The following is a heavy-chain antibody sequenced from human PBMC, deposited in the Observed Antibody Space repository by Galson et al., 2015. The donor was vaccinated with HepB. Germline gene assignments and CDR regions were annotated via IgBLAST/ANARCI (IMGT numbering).Heavy chain of an antibody. CDR2: IYHSGST. J-gene: IGHJ4*02. CDR1: GYSISSGYY. D-gene: IGHD4-17*01. V-gene: IGHV4-38-2*02. Sequence: LSLTCTVSGYSISSGYYWGWIRQPPGKGLEWIGSIYHSGSTYYNPSLKSRVTISVDTSKNQFSLKLSSVTAADTAVYYCARVSGATVTTLDYWGQGTLVTVSS. CDR3: ARVSGATVTTLDY.